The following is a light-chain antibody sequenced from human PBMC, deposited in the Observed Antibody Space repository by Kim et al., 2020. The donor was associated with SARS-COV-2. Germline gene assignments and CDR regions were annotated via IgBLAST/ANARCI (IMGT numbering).Light chain of an antibody. Sequence: GQKVTISCSGSSSNIGSQYVCWYQQLPGTAPKLLIYDNNKRPSGIPDRFSGSKSGTSATLGITGLQTGDEADYYCGAWDTSLSGGVFGGGTQLTVL. CDR3: GAWDTSLSGGV. CDR1: SSNIGSQY. V-gene: IGLV1-51*01. J-gene: IGLJ3*02. CDR2: DNN.